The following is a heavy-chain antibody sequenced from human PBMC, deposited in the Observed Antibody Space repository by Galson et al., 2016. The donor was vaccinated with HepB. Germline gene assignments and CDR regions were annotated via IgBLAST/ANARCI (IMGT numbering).Heavy chain of an antibody. V-gene: IGHV4-59*01. CDR3: ARYGGNSVYYYGMDV. D-gene: IGHD4-23*01. J-gene: IGHJ6*02. CDR2: IYYSGST. Sequence: LSLTCTVSGGSISSYYWGWIRQPPGKGLEWIGYIYYSGSTNYNPSLKSRVTISVDTSKKHFSLKLSSVTAADTAVYYCARYGGNSVYYYGMDVWGQGTMVTVSS. CDR1: GGSISSYY.